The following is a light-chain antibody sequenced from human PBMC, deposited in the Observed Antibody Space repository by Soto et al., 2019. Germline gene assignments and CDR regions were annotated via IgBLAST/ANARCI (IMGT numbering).Light chain of an antibody. Sequence: DIHMTQSPSSLSPSVGDRVTLTCRASQSISRHLNWYQQKAGRAPRLIIYGASNLQTGVPSRFSARGSGTEFTLTISSLLPEGFATYFSQQGYSTPVTFGQGTR. CDR1: QSISRH. J-gene: IGKJ5*01. CDR3: QQGYSTPVT. V-gene: IGKV1-39*01. CDR2: GAS.